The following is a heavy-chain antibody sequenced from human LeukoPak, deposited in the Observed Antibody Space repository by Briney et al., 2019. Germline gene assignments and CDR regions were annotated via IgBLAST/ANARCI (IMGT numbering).Heavy chain of an antibody. CDR1: GFTFSGSA. CDR3: TRQGQLGIGTDY. CDR2: IKGKTYNYAK. V-gene: IGHV3-73*01. J-gene: IGHJ4*02. Sequence: GGSLRLSCVASGFTFSGSAMHWVRQASGKGLEWVGRIKGKTYNYAKAYAASVKGRFTISRDDSKNTAYLQMNSLNTEDTAVYYCTRQGQLGIGTDYWGQGTLVTVSS. D-gene: IGHD1-1*01.